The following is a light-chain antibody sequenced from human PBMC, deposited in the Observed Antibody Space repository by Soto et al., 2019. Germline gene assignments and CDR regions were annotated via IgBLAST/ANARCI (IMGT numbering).Light chain of an antibody. Sequence: EILVTQSPATLSVSPGERATLSCRASQSISNNLAWYQQKPGQAPRLLIYGASTRATGIPARFSGSGSGTEFTLTISSLQSEDFAVYYCQQYNNWPLTFGGGTKVEIK. CDR2: GAS. CDR3: QQYNNWPLT. CDR1: QSISNN. V-gene: IGKV3-15*01. J-gene: IGKJ4*01.